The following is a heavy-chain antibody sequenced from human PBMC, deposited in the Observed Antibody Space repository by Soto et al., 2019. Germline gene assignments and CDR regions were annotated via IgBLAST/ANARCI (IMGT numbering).Heavy chain of an antibody. CDR2: IYPGDSDT. D-gene: IGHD6-13*01. Sequence: GESLKISCKGSGYSFTSYWIGWVRQMPGKGLEWIGIIYPGDSDTRYSPSFQGQVTISADKSISTAYLQWSSLKAADTAMYYCARRSSSWYGYYYYYGMDVWGQGTTVTVSS. CDR1: GYSFTSYW. V-gene: IGHV5-51*01. CDR3: ARRSSSWYGYYYYYGMDV. J-gene: IGHJ6*02.